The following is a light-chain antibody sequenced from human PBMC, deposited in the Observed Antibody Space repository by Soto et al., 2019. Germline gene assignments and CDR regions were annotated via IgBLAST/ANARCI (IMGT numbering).Light chain of an antibody. V-gene: IGLV2-14*01. CDR2: KVN. J-gene: IGLJ1*01. CDR1: SSDVGGYNY. Sequence: QSVLTQPASVSGSPGQSITISCTGTSSDVGGYNYVSWYQQHPGKVPKLMIYKVNNRPSGVSNRFSGSKSGNTASLTISGLQAEDEADYYCSSYTSRSTPCVFGTGTKLTVL. CDR3: SSYTSRSTPCV.